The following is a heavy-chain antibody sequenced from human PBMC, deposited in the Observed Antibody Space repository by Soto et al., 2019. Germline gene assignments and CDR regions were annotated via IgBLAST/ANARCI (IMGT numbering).Heavy chain of an antibody. D-gene: IGHD3-3*01. V-gene: IGHV4-61*01. CDR1: GGSVNSDSYY. Sequence: PSETLSLTCTVSGGSVNSDSYYWSWIRQPPGKGLEWIGYIYYSGSTNYNPPLKSRVTISVDTSNNQFSLRLTSVTAADTAVYYCARDRSLDLWSGSWFDPWGQGTLVTVS. CDR2: IYYSGST. CDR3: ARDRSLDLWSGSWFDP. J-gene: IGHJ5*02.